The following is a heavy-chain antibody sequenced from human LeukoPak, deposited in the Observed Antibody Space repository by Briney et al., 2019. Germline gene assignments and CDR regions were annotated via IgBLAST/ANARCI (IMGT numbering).Heavy chain of an antibody. CDR3: ARGVTQWAS. CDR1: GFTFSSYE. CDR2: ISSSGNTI. J-gene: IGHJ5*02. D-gene: IGHD2-21*02. Sequence: PGGTLRLSCAASGFTFSSYEMNWVRRAPGKGLECGSYISSSGNTIYYADSVKGRFTISRENAKNSLYLQMNTLRAEDTAVYYCARGVTQWASWGQGTLVTVSS. V-gene: IGHV3-48*03.